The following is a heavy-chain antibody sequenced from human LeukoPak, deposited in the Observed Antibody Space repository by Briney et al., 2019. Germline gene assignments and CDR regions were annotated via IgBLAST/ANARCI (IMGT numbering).Heavy chain of an antibody. J-gene: IGHJ3*02. Sequence: PGGSLRLSCAASGFTFSSYAMSWVRQAPGKGLEWVSAISDSGGSTYYADSVKGRFIISRDNSKNTLYLQMNSLRAEDRAVYYCAKGFSSSWYNLDAFYICGQGTMVTVSS. CDR3: AKGFSSSWYNLDAFYI. CDR1: GFTFSSYA. D-gene: IGHD6-13*01. CDR2: ISDSGGST. V-gene: IGHV3-23*01.